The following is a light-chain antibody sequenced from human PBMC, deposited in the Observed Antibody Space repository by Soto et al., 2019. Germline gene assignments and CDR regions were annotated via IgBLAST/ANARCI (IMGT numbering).Light chain of an antibody. CDR3: QQSYSALVT. CDR2: LTS. Sequence: IQMTQSPSSLSASRGDRVNITCRASQSINTYLNWYRQRPGKAPELLIYLTSTLQTGVPSRFSGSGSGTDFSLTISSLQPEDFATYYCQQSYSALVTVGGGTKVQI. CDR1: QSINTY. J-gene: IGKJ4*01. V-gene: IGKV1-39*01.